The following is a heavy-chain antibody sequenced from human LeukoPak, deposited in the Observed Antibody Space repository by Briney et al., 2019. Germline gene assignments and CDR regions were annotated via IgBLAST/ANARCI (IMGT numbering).Heavy chain of an antibody. Sequence: ASVKVSXKASGYTFTSYDISWVRQAPGQGLEWMGWISAYNGNTNYAQKLQGRVTMTTDTSTSTAYMELRSLRSDDTAVYYCARLPDYYDSNGYHSFDYWGQGTLVTVSS. V-gene: IGHV1-18*01. D-gene: IGHD3-22*01. CDR3: ARLPDYYDSNGYHSFDY. J-gene: IGHJ4*02. CDR1: GYTFTSYD. CDR2: ISAYNGNT.